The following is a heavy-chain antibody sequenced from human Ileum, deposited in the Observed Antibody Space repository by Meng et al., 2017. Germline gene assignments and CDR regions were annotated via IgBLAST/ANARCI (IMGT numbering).Heavy chain of an antibody. CDR1: GGSFNDYY. CDR3: VRGPARETHDFDY. V-gene: IGHV4-34*01. D-gene: IGHD1-26*01. Sequence: VQTNPWGAGLLKPSETLSLTCAVFGGSFNDYYGRWVRQAPGTGLEWIGQIHHSGRTNYKSSLERRVTISVDTSKSQFSLKLTSVTAADTAMYYCVRGPARETHDFDYWGQGALVTVSS. J-gene: IGHJ4*02. CDR2: IHHSGRT.